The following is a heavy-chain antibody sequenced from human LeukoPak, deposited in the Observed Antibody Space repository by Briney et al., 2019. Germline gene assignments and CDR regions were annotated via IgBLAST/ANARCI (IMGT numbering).Heavy chain of an antibody. Sequence: GRSLRLSCTASGFTFSSYGMHWVRQAPGKGLXXXXVIWYDGSNKYYADSVKGRFTISRDNSKNTLYLQMNSLRAEDTAVYYCASGRGYRYYYGMDVWGKGTTVTVSS. CDR1: GFTFSSYG. D-gene: IGHD5-18*01. V-gene: IGHV3-33*01. CDR2: IWYDGSNK. J-gene: IGHJ6*04. CDR3: ASGRGYRYYYGMDV.